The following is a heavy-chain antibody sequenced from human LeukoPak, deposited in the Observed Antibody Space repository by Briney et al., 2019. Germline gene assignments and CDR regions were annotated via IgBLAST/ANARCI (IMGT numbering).Heavy chain of an antibody. CDR1: GFTLSRYA. V-gene: IGHV3-30*02. CDR3: AKNWATYYFGY. Sequence: GGSLRLSCAASGFTLSRYAMHWVRQAPGNGLEWVAFLQSDGNNRYYADSVKGRFTISRDNSKNTLFLQMSSLRAEDTAVYYCAKNWATYYFGYWGQGTLVTVSS. J-gene: IGHJ4*02. CDR2: LQSDGNNR. D-gene: IGHD3-16*01.